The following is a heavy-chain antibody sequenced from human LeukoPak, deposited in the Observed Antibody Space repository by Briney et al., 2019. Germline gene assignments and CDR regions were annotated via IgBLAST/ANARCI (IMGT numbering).Heavy chain of an antibody. CDR2: INHSGST. V-gene: IGHV4-34*01. Sequence: PSETLSLTCAVYGGSFSGYYWSWIRQPPGKGLEWIGEINHSGSTNYNPSLKSRVTISVYTSKNRFSLKLSSVTAADTAVYYCARPHLSSVTTSRDYDHCGQGTLVSVSS. J-gene: IGHJ4*02. D-gene: IGHD4-11*01. CDR3: ARPHLSSVTTSRDYDH. CDR1: GGSFSGYY.